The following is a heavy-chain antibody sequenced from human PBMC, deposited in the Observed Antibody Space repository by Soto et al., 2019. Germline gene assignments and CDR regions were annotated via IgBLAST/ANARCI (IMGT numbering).Heavy chain of an antibody. V-gene: IGHV4-59*08. D-gene: IGHD2-8*01. J-gene: IGHJ6*03. CDR2: IYYSGST. Sequence: SETLSLTCTVSGGSISSYYWSWIRQPPGKGLEWIGYIYYSGSTNYNPSLKSRVTISVDTSKNQFSLKLSSVTAADTAVYYCARYIVLMVYAIPYYYMDVWGKGTTVTVSS. CDR1: GGSISSYY. CDR3: ARYIVLMVYAIPYYYMDV.